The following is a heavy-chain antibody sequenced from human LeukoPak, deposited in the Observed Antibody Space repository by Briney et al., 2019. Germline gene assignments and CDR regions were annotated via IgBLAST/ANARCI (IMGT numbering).Heavy chain of an antibody. V-gene: IGHV1-2*02. CDR1: GYTFTCYY. CDR3: ARDLGYCSSTSCDNWFDP. J-gene: IGHJ5*02. Sequence: ASVKVSCKASGYTFTCYYMHWVRQAPGQGLEWMGWINPNSGGTNYAQKFQGRVTMTRDTSISTAYMELSRLRSDDTAVYYCARDLGYCSSTSCDNWFDPWGQGTLVTVSS. CDR2: INPNSGGT. D-gene: IGHD2-2*01.